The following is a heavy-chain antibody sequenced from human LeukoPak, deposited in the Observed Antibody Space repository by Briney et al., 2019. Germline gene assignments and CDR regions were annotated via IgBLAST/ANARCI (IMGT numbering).Heavy chain of an antibody. V-gene: IGHV1-69*04. CDR3: ARDYWTGNYFDY. J-gene: IGHJ4*02. CDR1: GGTFSSYA. CDR2: IIPILGIA. Sequence: SVKVSCKASGGTFSSYAISWVRQAPGQGLEWMGRIIPILGIANYAQKFQGRVTITADKSTSTAYMELSSLRSEDTAVYYCARDYWTGNYFDYWGQGTLVTVSS. D-gene: IGHD3/OR15-3a*01.